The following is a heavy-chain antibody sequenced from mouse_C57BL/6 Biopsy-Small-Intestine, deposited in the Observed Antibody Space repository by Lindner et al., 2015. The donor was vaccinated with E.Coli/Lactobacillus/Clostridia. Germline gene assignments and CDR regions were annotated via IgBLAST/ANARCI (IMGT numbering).Heavy chain of an antibody. CDR3: ARGFDY. V-gene: IGHV5-17*01. J-gene: IGHJ2*01. CDR2: INTGSDII. CDR1: GFTFSDYG. Sequence: VQLQEVWGGLSRSLEGSLKLSCAASGFTFSDYGMHWMRQAPEKGLEWVAYINTGSDIIYYADTVKGRFTISRDNAENTLFLQMTSLRSEDTAMYYCARGFDYWGQGTTLTVSS.